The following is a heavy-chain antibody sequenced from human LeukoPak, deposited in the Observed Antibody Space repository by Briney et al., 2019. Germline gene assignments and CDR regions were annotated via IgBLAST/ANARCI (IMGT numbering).Heavy chain of an antibody. CDR2: INPNSGGT. CDR1: GYTFTGYY. CDR3: ARDGLEWSVNWFDP. J-gene: IGHJ5*02. Sequence: GASVKVSCKASGYTFTGYYMHWVRQAPGQGLEWMGWINPNSGGTNYAQKFQGRVTMTRDTSISTAYMELSRLRSDDTAVYYCARDGLEWSVNWFDPWGQGTLVTVSS. V-gene: IGHV1-2*02. D-gene: IGHD3-3*01.